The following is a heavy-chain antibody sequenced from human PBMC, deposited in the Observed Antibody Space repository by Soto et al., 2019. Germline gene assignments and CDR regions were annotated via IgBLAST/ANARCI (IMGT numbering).Heavy chain of an antibody. Sequence: GGSLRLSCAASGFTFSSYAMSWVRQAPGKGLEWVAVIWYDGSNKYYADSVKGRFTISRDNSKNTLYLQMNSLRAEDTAVYYCVGLTGYYSPSDAFDIWGQGTMVTVSS. J-gene: IGHJ3*02. D-gene: IGHD3-9*01. CDR2: IWYDGSNK. CDR3: VGLTGYYSPSDAFDI. V-gene: IGHV3-33*08. CDR1: GFTFSSYA.